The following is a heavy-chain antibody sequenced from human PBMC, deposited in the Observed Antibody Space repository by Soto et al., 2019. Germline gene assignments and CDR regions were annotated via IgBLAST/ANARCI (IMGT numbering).Heavy chain of an antibody. J-gene: IGHJ6*02. CDR1: GGSFSGYY. CDR3: ARDHTVPSLYYYYGMDV. D-gene: IGHD2-2*01. Sequence: PSETLSLTCAVYGGSFSGYYWSWTRQPPGKGLEWIGEINHSGSTNYNPSLKSRVTISVDTSKNQFSLKLSSVTAADTAVYYCARDHTVPSLYYYYGMDVWGQGTTLTFSS. CDR2: INHSGST. V-gene: IGHV4-34*01.